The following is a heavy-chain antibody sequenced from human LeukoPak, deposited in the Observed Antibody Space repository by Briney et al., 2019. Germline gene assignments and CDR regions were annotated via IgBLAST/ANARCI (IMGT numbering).Heavy chain of an antibody. V-gene: IGHV3-9*01. J-gene: IGHJ4*02. CDR2: ISWNSGSI. CDR1: GFTFDDYA. CDR3: ARDPRAALDY. D-gene: IGHD6-25*01. Sequence: GGSLRLSCAASGFTFDDYAMHWVRQAPGKGLEWVSGISWNSGSIGYADSVKGRFTISRDNAKNSLYLQMNSLRAEDTAVYYCARDPRAALDYWGQGNLVTVAS.